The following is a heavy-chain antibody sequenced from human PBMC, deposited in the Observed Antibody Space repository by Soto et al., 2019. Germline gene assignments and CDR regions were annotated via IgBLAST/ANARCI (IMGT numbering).Heavy chain of an antibody. CDR1: SGSISSSNW. CDR2: IYHSGST. J-gene: IGHJ6*03. V-gene: IGHV4-4*02. D-gene: IGHD1-7*01. CDR3: AIIIKVGAGTSKNYYYYYMDV. Sequence: QVQLQESGPGLVKPSGTLSLTCAVSSGSISSSNWWSWVRQPPGKGLEWIGEIYHSGSTNYNPSLNRRVTMSVEESKNQFSLEVSSVTAADTVVYYCAIIIKVGAGTSKNYYYYYMDVWGKGTTVTVSS.